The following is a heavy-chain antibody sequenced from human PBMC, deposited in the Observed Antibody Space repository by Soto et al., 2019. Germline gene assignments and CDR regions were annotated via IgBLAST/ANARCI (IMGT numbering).Heavy chain of an antibody. J-gene: IGHJ6*02. D-gene: IGHD3-16*01. CDR2: ISYDGSNK. Sequence: QVQLVESGGGVVQPGRSLRLSCAASGFTFSSYGMHWVRQAPGKGLEWVAVISYDGSNKYYADSVKGRFTISRDNSKNTLYLQMNSLRAEDTAVYYCAKGRDYRSYGMDVWGQGTTVTVSS. CDR3: AKGRDYRSYGMDV. CDR1: GFTFSSYG. V-gene: IGHV3-30*18.